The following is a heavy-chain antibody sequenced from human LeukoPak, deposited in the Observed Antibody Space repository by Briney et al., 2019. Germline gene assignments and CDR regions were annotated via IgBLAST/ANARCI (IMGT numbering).Heavy chain of an antibody. V-gene: IGHV3-21*01. CDR2: ISSGNNYI. Sequence: GGSLRLSCAVSGFTFSSYSMNWVRQAPGKGLEWVSYISSGNNYIYYADSLKGRFTIFRDNAKNSLYLQMNSLRAEDTAVYYCARAYSSGWGFDSWGQGTLVTVSS. CDR3: ARAYSSGWGFDS. D-gene: IGHD6-19*01. CDR1: GFTFSSYS. J-gene: IGHJ4*02.